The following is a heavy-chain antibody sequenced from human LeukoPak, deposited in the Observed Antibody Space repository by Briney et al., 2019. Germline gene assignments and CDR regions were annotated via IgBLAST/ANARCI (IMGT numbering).Heavy chain of an antibody. D-gene: IGHD1-26*01. V-gene: IGHV4-59*01. J-gene: IGHJ6*03. Sequence: SETLSLTCTVSGGSISSYYWSWIRQPPGKGLEWIGYIYYSGSTNYNPSLKSRVTISVDTSKNQFSLKLSSVTAADTAAYYCARDGGSSVYYYYMDVWGKGTTVTVSS. CDR2: IYYSGST. CDR1: GGSISSYY. CDR3: ARDGGSSVYYYYMDV.